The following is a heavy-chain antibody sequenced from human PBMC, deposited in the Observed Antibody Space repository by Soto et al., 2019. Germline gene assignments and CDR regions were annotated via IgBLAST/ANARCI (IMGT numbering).Heavy chain of an antibody. Sequence: TLEILSLTCTVSGGSISSYCWSWIRQPPGKGLEWIGYIYYSGSTNYNPSLKSRVTISVDTSKNQFSLKLSSVTAADMAVYYCASGDDIWNYAYWGRGTLVTVSS. CDR2: IYYSGST. CDR1: GGSISSYC. J-gene: IGHJ4*02. V-gene: IGHV4-59*08. CDR3: ASGDDIWNYAY. D-gene: IGHD1-7*01.